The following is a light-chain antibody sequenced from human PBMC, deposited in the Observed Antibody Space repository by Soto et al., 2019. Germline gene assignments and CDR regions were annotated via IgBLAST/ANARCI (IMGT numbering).Light chain of an antibody. Sequence: DIQMTQSPSTLSASVGDRVTITCRASQSISSWLAWYQQKPGKAPKVLIYQASSLESGVPSRFSGSGSGTEFSLTISGLQSDDFATYYCQQYNNYVLSFGQGPKLEI. J-gene: IGKJ2*01. CDR3: QQYNNYVLS. V-gene: IGKV1-5*03. CDR1: QSISSW. CDR2: QAS.